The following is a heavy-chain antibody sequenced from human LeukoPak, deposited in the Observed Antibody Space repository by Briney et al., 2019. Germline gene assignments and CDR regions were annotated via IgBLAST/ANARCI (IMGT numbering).Heavy chain of an antibody. J-gene: IGHJ4*02. CDR3: AKGNQWLLRGGAHFDF. V-gene: IGHV3-23*01. D-gene: IGHD6-19*01. CDR2: ISGTGGTT. CDR1: GFTFSSYA. Sequence: GGSLRLSCAASGFTFSSYAMSWVRHAAWKRLELVSAISGTGGTTYYAVSVKGRVSISRDYSKNTLYLQMNSLRAEDTAVYYCAKGNQWLLRGGAHFDFWGQGTLVTVSS.